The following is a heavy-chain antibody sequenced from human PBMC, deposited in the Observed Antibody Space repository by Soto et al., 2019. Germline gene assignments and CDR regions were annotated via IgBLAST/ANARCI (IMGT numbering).Heavy chain of an antibody. V-gene: IGHV4-59*01. D-gene: IGHD3-22*01. CDR1: GGSINSYY. Sequence: QVQLQESGPGLVKPSETLSLTCTVSGGSINSYYWSWIRQPPGKGLEWIGYIYSSGGTNYNPSLKSRVTISVDTSKNQFSRKLSSVTAADTAVYYCARDLGADNSGYDYWGQGTLVTVSS. CDR2: IYSSGGT. J-gene: IGHJ4*02. CDR3: ARDLGADNSGYDY.